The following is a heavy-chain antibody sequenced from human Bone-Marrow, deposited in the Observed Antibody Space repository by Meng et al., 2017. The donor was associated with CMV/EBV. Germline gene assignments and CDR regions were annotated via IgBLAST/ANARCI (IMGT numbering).Heavy chain of an antibody. D-gene: IGHD1-26*01. CDR1: GYTFTGYY. J-gene: IGHJ4*02. Sequence: ASVKVSCKASGYTFTGYYMHWVRQAPGQGLEWMGCINPNSGDTYYAQNFQGRVTMTRDMSLSTAYMELSRLRSDDTAVYYCAREISGSYSAGVYWGQGTLVTVSS. CDR2: INPNSGDT. V-gene: IGHV1-2*02. CDR3: AREISGSYSAGVY.